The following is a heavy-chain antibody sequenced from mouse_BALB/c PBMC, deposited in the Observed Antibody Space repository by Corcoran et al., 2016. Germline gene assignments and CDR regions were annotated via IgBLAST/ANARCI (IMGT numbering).Heavy chain of an antibody. J-gene: IGHJ4*01. CDR2: INPNNGGT. D-gene: IGHD2-14*01. V-gene: IGHV1-18*01. CDR3: ARTYYRYDERNSMDY. CDR1: GYTFTEYT. Sequence: EGQLQQSGPELVEPGASVKISCKTSGYTFTEYTMHWVKQSHGKSLEWIGGINPNNGGTSYNQKFKGKATLTVDKSSSTAYMELRSLTSEDSAVYYCARTYYRYDERNSMDYWGQGPSVTVSS.